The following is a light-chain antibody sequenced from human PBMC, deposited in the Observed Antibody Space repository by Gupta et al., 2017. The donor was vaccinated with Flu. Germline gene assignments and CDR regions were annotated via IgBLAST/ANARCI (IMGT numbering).Light chain of an antibody. CDR3: HHYGTSLPWT. V-gene: IGKV3-20*01. Sequence: ATLSCRANQVISKNHFVWAQLKPGQAPRVVIYATSHRATGIPDRFSGSGSGTDFTLTISRLEAEDSALYYCHHYGTSLPWTFGQGTKVEVK. CDR1: QVISKNH. J-gene: IGKJ1*01. CDR2: ATS.